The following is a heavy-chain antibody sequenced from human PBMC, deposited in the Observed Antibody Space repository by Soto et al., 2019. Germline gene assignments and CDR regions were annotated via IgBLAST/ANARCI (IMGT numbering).Heavy chain of an antibody. V-gene: IGHV1-69*01. Sequence: QVQLVQSGAEVKKPGSSVKVSCKASGGTFSSYAISWVRQAPGQGLEWMVGSIPIFGTANYAQKFQGRVTLTADEPKSTAYMEVSSLGSEDTAVYYCARGGHVWGSYRPVDYWGQGTQVTVSS. CDR3: ARGGHVWGSYRPVDY. CDR2: SIPIFGTA. D-gene: IGHD3-16*02. J-gene: IGHJ4*02. CDR1: GGTFSSYA.